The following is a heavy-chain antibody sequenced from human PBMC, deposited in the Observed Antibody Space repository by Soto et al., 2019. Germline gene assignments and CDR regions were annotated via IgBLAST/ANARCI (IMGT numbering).Heavy chain of an antibody. Sequence: ALRLSWTSPGFTHGQYAMSWGREPPAKGLEWVGFIRSNAYGGTTEYAASVKGRFTISRDYSKSIAYLQMNSLKTEDTAVYYCTRINIAVAGNPFAYWGQGTRVTVPS. V-gene: IGHV3-49*04. J-gene: IGHJ4*02. CDR1: GFTHGQYA. D-gene: IGHD6-19*01. CDR2: IRSNAYGGTT. CDR3: TRINIAVAGNPFAY.